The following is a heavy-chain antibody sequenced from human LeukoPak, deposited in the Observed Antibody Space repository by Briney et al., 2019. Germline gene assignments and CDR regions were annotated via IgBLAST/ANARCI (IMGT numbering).Heavy chain of an antibody. CDR1: GYTFTSHW. CDR3: ATSIRGYSMDV. Sequence: GESLKISCKDSGYTFTSHWITLVRQMPGKGLEWVGTIDPADSKTTYSPSFEGHATMSADKSINTAYLQWPGLQASDTAIYYCATSIRGYSMDVWGQGTTVIASS. V-gene: IGHV5-10-1*01. D-gene: IGHD3-10*01. CDR2: IDPADSKT. J-gene: IGHJ6*02.